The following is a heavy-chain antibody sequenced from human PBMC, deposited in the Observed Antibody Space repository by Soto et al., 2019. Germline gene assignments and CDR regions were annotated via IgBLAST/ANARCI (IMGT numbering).Heavy chain of an antibody. CDR3: ARERAGEYYDFWSGSYYYYGMDV. J-gene: IGHJ6*02. CDR2: INPSGGST. CDR1: GYTFTSYY. Sequence: ASVKVSCKASGYTFTSYYMHWVRQAPGQGLEWMGIINPSGGSTSYAQKFQGRVTMTRDTSTSTVYMELSSLRSEDTAVYYCARERAGEYYDFWSGSYYYYGMDVWGQGTTVTVSS. D-gene: IGHD3-3*01. V-gene: IGHV1-46*01.